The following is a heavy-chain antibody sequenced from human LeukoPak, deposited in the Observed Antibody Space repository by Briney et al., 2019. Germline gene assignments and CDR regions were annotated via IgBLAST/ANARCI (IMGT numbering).Heavy chain of an antibody. Sequence: ASVKVSCKVSGYTFTSYYMHWVRQAPGQGLEWMGIINPSGGSTSYAQKFQGRVTMTRDTSTSTVYMELSSLRSEDTAVYYCARVPPAGYYGMDVWGQGTTVTVSS. CDR1: GYTFTSYY. D-gene: IGHD2-2*01. CDR2: INPSGGST. CDR3: ARVPPAGYYGMDV. J-gene: IGHJ6*02. V-gene: IGHV1-46*01.